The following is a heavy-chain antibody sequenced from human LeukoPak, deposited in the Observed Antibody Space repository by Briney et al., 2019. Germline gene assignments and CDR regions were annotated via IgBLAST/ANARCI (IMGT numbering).Heavy chain of an antibody. D-gene: IGHD2-2*01. J-gene: IGHJ5*02. CDR1: GFTFSSYG. V-gene: IGHV3-30*02. CDR2: IRYDGSNK. CDR3: ANQPSPHNWFDP. Sequence: GGSLRLSCAASGFTFSSYGMHWVRQAPGKGLEWVAFIRYDGSNKYYADSVKGRFTISRDNSKNTLYLQMNSLRAEDTAVYYCANQPSPHNWFDPWGQGTLVTVSS.